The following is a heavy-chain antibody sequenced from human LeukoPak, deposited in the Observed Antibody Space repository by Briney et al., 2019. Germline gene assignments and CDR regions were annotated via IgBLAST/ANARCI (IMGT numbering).Heavy chain of an antibody. D-gene: IGHD3-10*01. CDR3: AREMADGSGDPIDP. V-gene: IGHV4-34*01. J-gene: IGHJ5*02. Sequence: PSETLSLTCAVHGGSFSGYYWSWIRQPPGKGLEWIGEINHSGSTNYNPSLKSRGTVSSDTSKNEFSLKLSSGTAADTAVYYCAREMADGSGDPIDPWGQGTLVTVSS. CDR2: INHSGST. CDR1: GGSFSGYY.